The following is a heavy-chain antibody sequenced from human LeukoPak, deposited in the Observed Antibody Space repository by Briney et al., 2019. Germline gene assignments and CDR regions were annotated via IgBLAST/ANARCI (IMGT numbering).Heavy chain of an antibody. Sequence: PGRSLRLSCAVSGFTFSDYGMHWVRQAPGKGLEWVAVLWYDESEKYYADSVKGRFTISRDNSKNTLYLQMNSLRAEDTAVYYCAKELRRYSSGWDPHGMDVWGQGTTVTVSS. CDR1: GFTFSDYG. D-gene: IGHD6-19*01. CDR2: LWYDESEK. J-gene: IGHJ6*02. CDR3: AKELRRYSSGWDPHGMDV. V-gene: IGHV3-33*06.